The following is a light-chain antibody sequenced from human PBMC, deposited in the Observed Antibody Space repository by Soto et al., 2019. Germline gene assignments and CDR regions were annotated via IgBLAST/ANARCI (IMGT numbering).Light chain of an antibody. Sequence: DIQMTQSPSTLSASVGDRVTITCRASQSISSWLAWYQQKPGKAPQLLIYDASILNSGVPSTFSGSGSGTEFSLTISSLQPYDFATYYCQQYNSYSPRTFGQGTKVDIK. CDR1: QSISSW. J-gene: IGKJ1*01. V-gene: IGKV1-5*01. CDR2: DAS. CDR3: QQYNSYSPRT.